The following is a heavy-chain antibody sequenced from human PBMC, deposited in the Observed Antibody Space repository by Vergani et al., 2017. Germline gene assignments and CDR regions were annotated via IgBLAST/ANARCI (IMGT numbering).Heavy chain of an antibody. D-gene: IGHD2-15*01. CDR1: GGTFRSNT. Sequence: QVQLVQSGAEVKKPGSSVKVSCKASGGTFRSNTLSWVRQAPGQGLEWMGRIIPILGIANYAQKFQGRVTITADKSTSTAYMEVSSLRSEDTAVYYCARDQGYCSGGSCYSDYDYGMDVWGQGTTVTVSS. CDR2: IIPILGIA. J-gene: IGHJ6*02. V-gene: IGHV1-69*04. CDR3: ARDQGYCSGGSCYSDYDYGMDV.